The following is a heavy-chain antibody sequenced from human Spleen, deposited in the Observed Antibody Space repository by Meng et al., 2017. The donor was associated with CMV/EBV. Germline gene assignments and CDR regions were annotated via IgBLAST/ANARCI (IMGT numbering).Heavy chain of an antibody. J-gene: IGHJ4*02. CDR3: ARDYSGTSCDY. CDR2: ITSTTNYI. D-gene: IGHD5-12*01. CDR1: GFTLSSYW. V-gene: IGHV3-21*01. Sequence: GESLKISCAASGFTLSSYWMSWVRQAPGKGLEWVASITSTTNYIYYSDSVRGRFTISRDNAKNSLYLQMNNLRAEDTATYYCARDYSGTSCDYWGQGTLVTVSS.